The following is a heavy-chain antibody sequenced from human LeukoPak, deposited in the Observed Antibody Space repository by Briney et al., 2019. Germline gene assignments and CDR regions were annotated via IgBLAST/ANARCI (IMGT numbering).Heavy chain of an antibody. J-gene: IGHJ4*02. CDR3: AKRRTCSSTNCYGVDD. V-gene: IGHV4-30-2*01. Sequence: SQTLSLTCAVSGGSISCGGYSWSWIRQPPGKGLEWIGYIYHSGSTYYNPSLKSRVTISVDRSKNQFSLKLSSVTAADTAVYYCAKRRTCSSTNCYGVDDWGQGTLVTVSS. CDR1: GGSISCGGYS. CDR2: IYHSGST. D-gene: IGHD2-2*01.